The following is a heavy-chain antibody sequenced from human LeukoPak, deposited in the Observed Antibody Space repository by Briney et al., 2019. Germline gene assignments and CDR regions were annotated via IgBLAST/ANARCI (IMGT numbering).Heavy chain of an antibody. V-gene: IGHV3-30-3*01. CDR2: ISYDGTIK. Sequence: PGGSLRLSCAASGFTFSSHAIHWVRQAPGKGLEWVAFISYDGTIKYFADSVKGRFTISRDNSKNTLYLQMNSLRAEDTAIYYCARDFSGRYCIYYWGQGTLVTVSS. CDR1: GFTFSSHA. D-gene: IGHD2-15*01. CDR3: ARDFSGRYCIYY. J-gene: IGHJ4*02.